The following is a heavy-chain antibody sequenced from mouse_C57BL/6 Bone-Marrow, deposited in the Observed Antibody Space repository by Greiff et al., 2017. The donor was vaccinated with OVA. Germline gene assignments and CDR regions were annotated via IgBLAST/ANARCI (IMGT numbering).Heavy chain of an antibody. Sequence: QVQLQQPGAELVRPGTSVKLSCKASGYTFTSYWMHWVKQRPGQGLEWIGVIDPSDSYTNYNQKFKGKATLTVDTSSSTAYMQRSSLTSEDSAVYYCARSYYRGYFDYWGQGTTLTVSS. CDR2: IDPSDSYT. J-gene: IGHJ2*01. D-gene: IGHD2-10*01. CDR1: GYTFTSYW. CDR3: ARSYYRGYFDY. V-gene: IGHV1-59*01.